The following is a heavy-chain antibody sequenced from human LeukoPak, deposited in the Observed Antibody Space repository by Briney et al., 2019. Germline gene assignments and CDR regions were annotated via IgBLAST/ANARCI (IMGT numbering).Heavy chain of an antibody. Sequence: SETLSLTCTVSGGSINSGSYYWSWIRQPAGKGLEWMGLFYTSGHTSYNPSLKSRVTISVDTSMNQFSLKLSSVTAADTAVYYCARDRPTYCGGDCYSDAFDIWGQGTMVTVSS. CDR1: GGSINSGSYY. V-gene: IGHV4-61*02. CDR3: ARDRPTYCGGDCYSDAFDI. J-gene: IGHJ3*02. CDR2: FYTSGHT. D-gene: IGHD2-21*02.